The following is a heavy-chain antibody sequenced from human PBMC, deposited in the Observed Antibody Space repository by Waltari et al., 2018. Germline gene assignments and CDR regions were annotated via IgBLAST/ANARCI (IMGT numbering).Heavy chain of an antibody. CDR3: ARFVGVRGSSHMMDV. CDR1: GFTFSGNA. Sequence: EVQVQESGGDLVQSGGSLRLSCAASGFTFSGNAMSWVRQSPGKGVGWGSGIDGDGGYTYYADPVRGRFTISRDNSKNTLYWQMSSLRADDTAVYYCARFVGVRGSSHMMDVWGQGTTVIVSS. CDR2: IDGDGGYT. V-gene: IGHV3-23*01. J-gene: IGHJ6*02. D-gene: IGHD3-3*01.